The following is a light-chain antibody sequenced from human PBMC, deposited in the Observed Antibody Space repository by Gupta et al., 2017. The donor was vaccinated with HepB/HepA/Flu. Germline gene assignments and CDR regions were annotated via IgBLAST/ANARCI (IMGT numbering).Light chain of an antibody. V-gene: IGKV2-28*01. J-gene: IGKJ2*01. CDR1: QSLLESNGYTY. Sequence: DIVMTQSPLSLPVTPGEPASISCRSSQSLLESNGYTYLDWYLQRPGQPPQLLIYLGSNRAAGVPDRFSGGGSGTYYTQKISRVEATDVGVYYCRQALQHPRTFGQGTKLEIK. CDR2: LGS. CDR3: RQALQHPRT.